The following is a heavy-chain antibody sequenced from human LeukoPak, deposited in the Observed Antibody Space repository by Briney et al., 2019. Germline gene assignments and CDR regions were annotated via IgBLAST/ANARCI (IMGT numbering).Heavy chain of an antibody. Sequence: PGGSLRLSCAASGFTVSSNYMTWVRQAPGKRLEWVSVIYSGGGTYYADSVMGRFTISRDNSKNTVYLQMNSLRVEDTAVYYCARGSTRAFDIWGQGTMVTVSS. D-gene: IGHD2/OR15-2a*01. CDR1: GFTVSSNY. V-gene: IGHV3-53*01. J-gene: IGHJ3*02. CDR2: IYSGGGT. CDR3: ARGSTRAFDI.